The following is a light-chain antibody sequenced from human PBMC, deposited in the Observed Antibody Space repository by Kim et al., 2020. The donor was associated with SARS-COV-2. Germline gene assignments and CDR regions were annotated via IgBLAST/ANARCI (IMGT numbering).Light chain of an antibody. V-gene: IGKV3-11*01. Sequence: PGDRATLSCRASQNIDTYLAWYQQRPGQAPRLLVYDASNRATGVPDRFSGSGSGTDFTLTISSLEPEDFSIYYCQQRNSWPPAVTFGGGAKVDIK. J-gene: IGKJ4*01. CDR1: QNIDTY. CDR2: DAS. CDR3: QQRNSWPPAVT.